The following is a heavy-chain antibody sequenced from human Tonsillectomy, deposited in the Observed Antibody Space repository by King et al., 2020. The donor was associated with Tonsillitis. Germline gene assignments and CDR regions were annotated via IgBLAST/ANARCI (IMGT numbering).Heavy chain of an antibody. V-gene: IGHV3-9*01. CDR2: ISWNSDSV. Sequence: VQLVESGGGLVQPGRSLRLSCAASGFKFEDYAMHWVRQAPGKGLEWVSGISWNSDSVAYADSVKGRFNISRDSAKNSLYLQMNSLTPEDTAFYHCVEDRHCKAPKGWVDNWFDSWGQGTLVTVSS. CDR1: GFKFEDYA. J-gene: IGHJ5*01. CDR3: VEDRHCKAPKGWVDNWFDS. D-gene: IGHD6-19*01.